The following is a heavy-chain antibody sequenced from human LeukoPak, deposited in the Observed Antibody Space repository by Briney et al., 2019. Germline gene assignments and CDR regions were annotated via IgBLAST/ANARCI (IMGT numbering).Heavy chain of an antibody. CDR1: GYTFTSYD. Sequence: GASVKVSCKASGYTFTSYDINWVRQATGQGLEWMGWMNPNSGNTGYAQKFQGRVTMTRNTSISTAYMELSSLRSEDTAVYYCARRMYGSGGWYPYYYYYYMDVWGKGTTVTLSS. V-gene: IGHV1-8*01. CDR2: MNPNSGNT. CDR3: ARRMYGSGGWYPYYYYYYMDV. D-gene: IGHD6-19*01. J-gene: IGHJ6*03.